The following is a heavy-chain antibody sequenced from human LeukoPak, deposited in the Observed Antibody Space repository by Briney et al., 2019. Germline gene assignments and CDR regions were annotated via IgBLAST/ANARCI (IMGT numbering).Heavy chain of an antibody. CDR1: GGSFSGYY. V-gene: IGHV4-34*01. CDR2: INHSGST. J-gene: IGHJ3*02. CDR3: ARKRTRGAFDI. D-gene: IGHD3-10*01. Sequence: SETLSLTCAVYGGSFSGYYWSWLRQPPGKGLEWIGEINHSGSTNYNPSLKSRVTISVDTSKNQFSLKLSSVTAADTAVYYCARKRTRGAFDIWGQGTMVTVSS.